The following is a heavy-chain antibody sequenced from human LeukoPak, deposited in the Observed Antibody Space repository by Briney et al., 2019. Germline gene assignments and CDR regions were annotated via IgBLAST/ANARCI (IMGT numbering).Heavy chain of an antibody. Sequence: VARGNGINLGCFWGRKQKPPGEGLEWIGSVYYSGSTYYNPSLNSRVTISVDTSKNQFSLKLSSVTAADTAVYYCARLGWWDSWGQGTLVTVSS. V-gene: IGHV4-39*01. CDR2: VYYSGST. J-gene: IGHJ4*02. D-gene: IGHD2-15*01. CDR3: ARLGWWDS. CDR1: RGNGINLGCF.